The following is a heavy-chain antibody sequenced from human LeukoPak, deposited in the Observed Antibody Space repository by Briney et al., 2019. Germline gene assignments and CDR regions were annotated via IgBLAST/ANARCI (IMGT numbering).Heavy chain of an antibody. V-gene: IGHV1-69*13. Sequence: ASVKVSCKASGYTFTSYGISWVRQAPGQGLEWMGGIIPIFGTANYAQKFQGRVTITADESTSTAYMELSSLRSEDTAVYYCARVERDAFDIWGQGTMVTVSS. CDR1: GYTFTSYG. CDR2: IIPIFGTA. D-gene: IGHD1-1*01. CDR3: ARVERDAFDI. J-gene: IGHJ3*02.